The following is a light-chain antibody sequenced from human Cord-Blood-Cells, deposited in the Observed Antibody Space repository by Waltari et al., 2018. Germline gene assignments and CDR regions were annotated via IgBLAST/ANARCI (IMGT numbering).Light chain of an antibody. Sequence: EIVLTQSPATLSLSPGERATLSCRASQSVSSYLAWYQQKPGQAPRLLIYDASNRATGFPARFSGSGSGTGFTLTSSILEPEDLAVYYCQQRSNWPTFGQGTKVEIK. CDR1: QSVSSY. CDR2: DAS. CDR3: QQRSNWPT. J-gene: IGKJ1*01. V-gene: IGKV3-11*01.